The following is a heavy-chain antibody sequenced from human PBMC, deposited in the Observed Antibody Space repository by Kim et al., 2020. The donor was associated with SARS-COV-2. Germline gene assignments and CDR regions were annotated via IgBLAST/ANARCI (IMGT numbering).Heavy chain of an antibody. CDR1: GGSISSYY. D-gene: IGHD3-16*02. CDR3: ARDSYYDYVWGSYRQGYFDY. Sequence: SETLSLTCTVSGGSISSYYWSWILQPAGKGLEWIGRIYTSGSTNYNPSLKSRVTMSVDTSKNQFSLKLSSVTAADTAVYYCARDSYYDYVWGSYRQGYFDYWGQGTLVTVSS. V-gene: IGHV4-4*07. CDR2: IYTSGST. J-gene: IGHJ4*02.